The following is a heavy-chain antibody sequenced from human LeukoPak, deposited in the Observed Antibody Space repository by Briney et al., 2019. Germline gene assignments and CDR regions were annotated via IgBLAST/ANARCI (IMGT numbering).Heavy chain of an antibody. CDR1: GGSICPYY. CDR2: ISHNGDT. V-gene: IGHV4-59*08. D-gene: IGHD2-2*02. Sequence: SETLSPTCSISGGSICPYYWSRIPQSPGKGQEWIGYISHNGDTNYNPSFKSRVTLSVDTSKNQFSLSLMSVTAADTAIYYCARHSYTPFDYWGQGSLVTVSS. CDR3: ARHSYTPFDY. J-gene: IGHJ4*02.